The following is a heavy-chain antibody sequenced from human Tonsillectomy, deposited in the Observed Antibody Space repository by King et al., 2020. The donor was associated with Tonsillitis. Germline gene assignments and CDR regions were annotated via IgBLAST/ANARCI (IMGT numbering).Heavy chain of an antibody. J-gene: IGHJ3*02. D-gene: IGHD3-16*01. CDR3: AWGDRGRGGAFDI. V-gene: IGHV3-9*01. CDR1: GLTLDDYA. CDR2: FSWTSGSI. Sequence: VQLVESGGGLVQPGRSLRLSCAASGLTLDDYAMHWVRQAPGKGLEWVSGFSWTSGSIGYADSVNGRFTISRDDAKNSLYLEMNSLRAEDTAFYYCAWGDRGRGGAFDIWGQGTMVTVS.